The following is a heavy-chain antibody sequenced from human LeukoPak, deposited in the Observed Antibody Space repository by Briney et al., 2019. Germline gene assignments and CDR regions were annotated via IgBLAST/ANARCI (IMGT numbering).Heavy chain of an antibody. V-gene: IGHV1-24*01. D-gene: IGHD6-19*01. J-gene: IGHJ2*01. CDR3: ATDHVAVAGLYWYFDL. Sequence: ASVKVSCKVSGYTLTELSMHWVRQAPGKGLEWMGGFDPEDGETIYAQKFQGRVTMTEDTSTYTAYMELSSLRSEDTAVYYCATDHVAVAGLYWYFDLWGQGTLVTVSS. CDR2: FDPEDGET. CDR1: GYTLTELS.